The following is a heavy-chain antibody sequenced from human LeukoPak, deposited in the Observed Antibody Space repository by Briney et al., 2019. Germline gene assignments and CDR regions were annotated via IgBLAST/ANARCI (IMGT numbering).Heavy chain of an antibody. D-gene: IGHD3-10*01. CDR1: GLSLSTTGVG. V-gene: IGHV2-5*02. J-gene: IGHJ4*02. CDR2: IYWDDGK. Sequence: SGPTLVKPTQTLTLTCTFSGLSLSTTGVGVGWIRQPPGKALEWLALIYWDDGKRYSPSLKSRLTITKDTSKNQVVLTMTTMDPVDTATYYCAHSTTYGSGSYGYGYWGQGTLVTASS. CDR3: AHSTTYGSGSYGYGY.